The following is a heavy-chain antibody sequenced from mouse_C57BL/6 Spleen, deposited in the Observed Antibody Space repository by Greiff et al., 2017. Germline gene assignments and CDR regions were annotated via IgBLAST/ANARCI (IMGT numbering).Heavy chain of an antibody. CDR1: GYTFTDYY. J-gene: IGHJ4*01. Sequence: VQLQQSGPELVKPGASVKISCKASGYTFTDYYMNWVKQSPGQSLEWIGNINPNNGGTNYNQKFKGKATLTVDKSSSTAYMELRSLTSEDSAVYYCARERNYSNYYYAIDYWGQGTTVTVSS. CDR2: INPNNGGT. D-gene: IGHD2-5*01. CDR3: ARERNYSNYYYAIDY. V-gene: IGHV1-26*01.